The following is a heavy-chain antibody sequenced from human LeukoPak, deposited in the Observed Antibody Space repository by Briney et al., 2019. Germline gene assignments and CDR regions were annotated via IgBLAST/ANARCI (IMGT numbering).Heavy chain of an antibody. D-gene: IGHD3-10*01. CDR2: IFYSGST. Sequence: SETLSLTCTVSGGSISTYYWSWIRQPPGKGLEWIGYIFYSGSTNHNPSLKSRVTISVDTSKNQFSLKLSSVTAADTAVYYCARRGPPRTMLRGVKSGWFDPWGQGTLVTVSS. V-gene: IGHV4-59*01. CDR1: GGSISTYY. CDR3: ARRGPPRTMLRGVKSGWFDP. J-gene: IGHJ5*02.